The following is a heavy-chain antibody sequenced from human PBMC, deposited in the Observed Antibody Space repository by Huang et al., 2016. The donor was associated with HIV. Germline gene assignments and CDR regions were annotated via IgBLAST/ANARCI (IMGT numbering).Heavy chain of an antibody. D-gene: IGHD3-9*01. CDR3: ARITLTGYFDY. Sequence: QIQLVQSGPEVKKPGASVKVACKASGYTFTSYGISWVRQAPGQGLEWLGSSISYMGHATLAQKVQGRVTMTRDTSTNTAYMELKSLRSDDTSVYYCARITLTGYFDYWGQGTLVTVSS. CDR1: GYTFTSYG. V-gene: IGHV1-18*01. J-gene: IGHJ4*02. CDR2: SISYMGHA.